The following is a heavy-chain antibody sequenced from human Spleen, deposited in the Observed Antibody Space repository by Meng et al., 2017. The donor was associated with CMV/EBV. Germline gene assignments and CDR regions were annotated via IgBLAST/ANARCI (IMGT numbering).Heavy chain of an antibody. D-gene: IGHD4-23*01. J-gene: IGHJ4*02. V-gene: IGHV3-74*01. CDR2: IDGDGSRI. CDR1: GFSFNIFW. CDR3: ARDGSGGNSEYYFDY. Sequence: GESLKISCAASGFSFNIFWMHWVRQAPGKGLVWVSCIDGDGSRINYADSVKGRFTISRDNAKNSLYLQMNSLRAEDTAVYYCARDGSGGNSEYYFDYWGQGTLVTVSS.